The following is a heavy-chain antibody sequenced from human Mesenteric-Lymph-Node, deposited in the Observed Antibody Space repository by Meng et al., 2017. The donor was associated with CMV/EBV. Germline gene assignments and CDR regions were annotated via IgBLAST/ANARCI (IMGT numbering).Heavy chain of an antibody. J-gene: IGHJ4*02. D-gene: IGHD1-7*01. CDR2: ISYDGSDK. CDR1: EFTLSNHN. Sequence: SEFTLSNHNMNWVRQAPGKGLEWVAVISYDGSDKRYTDSVKGRFTISRDNSKNTLYLQMNSLGAEDTAIYYCAKNFFGSTLGEVFDYWGQGTLVTVSS. V-gene: IGHV3-30*18. CDR3: AKNFFGSTLGEVFDY.